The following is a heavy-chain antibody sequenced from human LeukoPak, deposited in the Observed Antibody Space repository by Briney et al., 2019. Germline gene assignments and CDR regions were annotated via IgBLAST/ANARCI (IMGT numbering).Heavy chain of an antibody. Sequence: GASVKVSCKASGYTFTGYYMHWVRQAPGQGLEWMGWINPNSGGTNYAQKLQGRVTMTRDTSIRTAYMELSRLTSDDTAVYYCARDLRYSSSWDVDYWGQGTLVTVSS. V-gene: IGHV1-2*02. CDR3: ARDLRYSSSWDVDY. CDR2: INPNSGGT. D-gene: IGHD6-13*01. J-gene: IGHJ4*02. CDR1: GYTFTGYY.